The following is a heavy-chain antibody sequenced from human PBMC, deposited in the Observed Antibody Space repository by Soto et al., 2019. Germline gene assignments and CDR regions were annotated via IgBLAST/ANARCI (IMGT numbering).Heavy chain of an antibody. V-gene: IGHV3-48*03. J-gene: IGHJ6*02. CDR2: ISASGATV. CDR3: AGLSVTGGVDV. Sequence: ERLVESGGGFLQPGESLRISCAASGFTSTGFELTWVRQVPGRGLEWVAYISASGATVYYADSVQGRFTISSDNARKSLYLQMGSLRVEETAIYYCAGLSVTGGVDVLGQGTTVTVSS. D-gene: IGHD3-16*01. CDR1: GFTSTGFE.